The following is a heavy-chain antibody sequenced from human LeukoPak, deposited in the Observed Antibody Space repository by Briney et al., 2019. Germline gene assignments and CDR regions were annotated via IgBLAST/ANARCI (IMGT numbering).Heavy chain of an antibody. D-gene: IGHD2-15*01. J-gene: IGHJ4*02. CDR1: GGSISSYY. CDR3: ARDPSNTSGHNAWFDY. V-gene: IGHV4-4*09. Sequence: SETLSLTCTVSGGSISSYYWSWIRQPPGKGLEWIGYTYTSGSTNYNPSLKSRVTISVDTSKNQFSLKLSSVTAADTAVYYCARDPSNTSGHNAWFDYWGQGTLVTVSS. CDR2: TYTSGST.